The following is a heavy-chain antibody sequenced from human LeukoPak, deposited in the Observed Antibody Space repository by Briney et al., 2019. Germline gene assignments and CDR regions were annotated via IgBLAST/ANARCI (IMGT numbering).Heavy chain of an antibody. J-gene: IGHJ6*03. D-gene: IGHD3-3*01. CDR1: GYTFTSYD. CDR3: ARGTYYDFWSGSYYMDV. V-gene: IGHV1-8*01. CDR2: MNPNSGNA. Sequence: ASVKVSCKASGYTFTSYDINWVRQATGQGLEWMGWMNPNSGNAGYAQKLQGRVTMTTDTSTSTAYMELRSLRSDDTAVYYCARGTYYDFWSGSYYMDVWGKGTTVTVSS.